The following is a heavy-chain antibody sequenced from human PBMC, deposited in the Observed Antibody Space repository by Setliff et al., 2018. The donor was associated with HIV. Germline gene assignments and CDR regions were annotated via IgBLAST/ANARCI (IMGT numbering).Heavy chain of an antibody. J-gene: IGHJ4*02. CDR2: INHSGST. V-gene: IGHV4-34*01. Sequence: PSETLSLTCAVYGGSFSGYYWSWIRQPLGKGLEWIGEINHSGSTNYNPSLKSRVTISVDTSKNQFSLKLSSVTAADTAVFYCARLTTTYYYDSSAYYHPVWGQGTLVTVS. CDR3: ARLTTTYYYDSSAYYHPV. D-gene: IGHD3-22*01. CDR1: GGSFSGYY.